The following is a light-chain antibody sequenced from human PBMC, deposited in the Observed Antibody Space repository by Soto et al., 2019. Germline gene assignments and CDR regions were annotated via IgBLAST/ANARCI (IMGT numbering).Light chain of an antibody. CDR1: QSISSY. V-gene: IGKV1-39*01. J-gene: IGKJ1*01. Sequence: DIQSTRSPTSVSSSLVDIVSITCRVSQSISSYLNWYQQKPGKAPKLLIYAASSLQSGVPSRFSGSGSGTEFTLTISSLQPDDFATYYCQHYNSYSEAFGQGTKVDIK. CDR3: QHYNSYSEA. CDR2: AAS.